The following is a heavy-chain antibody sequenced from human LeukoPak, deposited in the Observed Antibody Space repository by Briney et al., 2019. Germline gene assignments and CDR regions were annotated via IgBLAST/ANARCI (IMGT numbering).Heavy chain of an antibody. CDR1: GFTFTTYT. Sequence: GSLRLSCAASGFTFTTYTMNWVRQLPGKGLEWIGEINHSGSTNYNPSLKSRVTISVDTSKNQFSLKLSSVTAADTAVYYCARGNYYYYGMDVWGQGTTVTVSS. CDR2: INHSGST. CDR3: ARGNYYYYGMDV. V-gene: IGHV4-34*01. J-gene: IGHJ6*02.